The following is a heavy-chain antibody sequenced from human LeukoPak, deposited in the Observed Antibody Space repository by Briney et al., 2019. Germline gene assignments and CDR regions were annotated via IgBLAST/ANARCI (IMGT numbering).Heavy chain of an antibody. D-gene: IGHD3-3*01. V-gene: IGHV3-7*01. CDR2: IKQDGSEK. Sequence: QPGGSLRLSCAASGFTFSSYWMSWVRQAPGKGLEWVANIKQDGSEKYYVDSVKGRFTISRDNAKNSLYLQMNSLRAEDTAVYYCARITITIFGVVTYYFDYWGQGTLVTVSS. J-gene: IGHJ4*02. CDR1: GFTFSSYW. CDR3: ARITITIFGVVTYYFDY.